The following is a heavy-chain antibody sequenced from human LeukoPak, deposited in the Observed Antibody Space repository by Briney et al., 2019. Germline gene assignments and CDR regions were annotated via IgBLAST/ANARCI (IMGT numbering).Heavy chain of an antibody. CDR2: IYYSGST. V-gene: IGHV4-59*01. Sequence: PSETLSLTCTVSGGSISSYYWSWIRQPPGKGLEWIGYIYYSGSTNYNPSLKSRVTISVDTSKNQFSLKLSSVTAVDTAVYYCARRDYGDYWYFDLWGRGTLVTVSS. CDR1: GGSISSYY. D-gene: IGHD4-17*01. J-gene: IGHJ2*01. CDR3: ARRDYGDYWYFDL.